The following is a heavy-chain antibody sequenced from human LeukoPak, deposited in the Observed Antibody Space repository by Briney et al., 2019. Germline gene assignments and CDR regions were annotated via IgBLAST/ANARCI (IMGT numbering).Heavy chain of an antibody. CDR1: GFTFSSYA. CDR2: ISYDGSNK. D-gene: IGHD1-26*01. Sequence: GGSLRLSCAASGFTFSSYAMHWVRQAPGKGLEWVAVISYDGSNKYNADSVKGRFTISRDNSKITLYLQMNSLRAEDTAVYYCARGGVVGATYYYYYYMDVWGKGTTVTVSS. CDR3: ARGGVVGATYYYYYYMDV. V-gene: IGHV3-30*01. J-gene: IGHJ6*03.